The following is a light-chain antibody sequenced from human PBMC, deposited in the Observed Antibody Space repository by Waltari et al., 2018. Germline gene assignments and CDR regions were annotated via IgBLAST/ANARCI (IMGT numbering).Light chain of an antibody. J-gene: IGLJ2*01. CDR2: NVS. Sequence: QSALTQPASVSGSPGQSITISCTGTSSDGGGYYSVSWYQQHPGKAPKLMIYNVSNRPSGVSNRFSGSKSGNTSSLTISGLQAEDEADYYCSSYTSSSTLVFGGGTKLTVL. V-gene: IGLV2-14*03. CDR3: SSYTSSSTLV. CDR1: SSDGGGYYS.